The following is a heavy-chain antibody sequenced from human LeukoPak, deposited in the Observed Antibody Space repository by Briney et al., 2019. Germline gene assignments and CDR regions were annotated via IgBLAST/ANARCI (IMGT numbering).Heavy chain of an antibody. V-gene: IGHV3-30*02. CDR2: IRYDGSNK. CDR1: GFTFSSYG. J-gene: IGHJ4*02. Sequence: PGGSLRLSCAASGFTFSSYGMHWVRQAPGKGLEWVAFIRYDGSNKYYADSVKGRFTISRDNSKNTLYLQMNSLRAEDTAVYYCAKSAGSYLDEPEHDYWSQGTLVTVSS. D-gene: IGHD1-26*01. CDR3: AKSAGSYLDEPEHDY.